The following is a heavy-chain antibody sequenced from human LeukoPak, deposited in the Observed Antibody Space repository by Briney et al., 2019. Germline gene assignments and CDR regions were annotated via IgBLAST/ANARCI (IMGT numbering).Heavy chain of an antibody. CDR2: IRGSGGDI. CDR1: GFTFSDYY. Sequence: GSLRLSCAASGFTFSDYYMGWIRQAPRKGLEWVSYIRGSGGDIHYADSVKGRFTISRDNAKSSLYLQMNSLRAEDTAVYYCARDIVAAGLFFDYWGQGTLVTVSS. D-gene: IGHD6-13*01. CDR3: ARDIVAAGLFFDY. V-gene: IGHV3-11*04. J-gene: IGHJ4*02.